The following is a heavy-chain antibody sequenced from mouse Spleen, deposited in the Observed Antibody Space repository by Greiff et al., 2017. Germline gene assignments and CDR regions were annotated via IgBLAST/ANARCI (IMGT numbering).Heavy chain of an antibody. J-gene: IGHJ2*01. CDR3: ARHEGVYYFDY. V-gene: IGHV5-9-3*01. Sequence: VQLKQSGGGLVKPGGSLKLSCAASGFTFSSYAMSWVRQTPEKRLAWVATISSGGSYTYYPDSVMGRFTISRDNAKNTLYRQMSSLRSEDTAMYYCARHEGVYYFDYWGQGTTLTVSS. CDR1: GFTFSSYA. CDR2: ISSGGSYT.